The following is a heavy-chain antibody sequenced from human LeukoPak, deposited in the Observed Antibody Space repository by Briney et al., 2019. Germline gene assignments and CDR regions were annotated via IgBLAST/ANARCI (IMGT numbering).Heavy chain of an antibody. CDR2: MQYDGRRI. Sequence: PGGSLRLSCVMSGFTLTSTGMHWVRQAPGKGLEWVAFMQYDGRRIYYADSVKGRFSVSADNSKNLVYLQMSSLRAEDTAVYYCAKVTMGDLWIDAWGQTTLVTVSS. CDR1: GFTLTSTG. V-gene: IGHV3-30*02. CDR3: AKVTMGDLWIDA. J-gene: IGHJ5*02.